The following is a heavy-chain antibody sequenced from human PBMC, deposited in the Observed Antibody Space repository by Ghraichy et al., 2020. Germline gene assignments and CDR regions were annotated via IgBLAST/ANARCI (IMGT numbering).Heavy chain of an antibody. V-gene: IGHV1-18*01. CDR2: ISAYNGNT. J-gene: IGHJ6*02. Sequence: ASVKVSCKASGYTFTSYGISWVRQAPGQGLEWMGWISAYNGNTNYAQKLQGRVTMTTDTSTSTAYMELRSLRSDDTAVYYCARVVLSGIGDDYYYYYGMDVWGQGTTVTVSS. CDR1: GYTFTSYG. CDR3: ARVVLSGIGDDYYYYYGMDV. D-gene: IGHD3-10*01.